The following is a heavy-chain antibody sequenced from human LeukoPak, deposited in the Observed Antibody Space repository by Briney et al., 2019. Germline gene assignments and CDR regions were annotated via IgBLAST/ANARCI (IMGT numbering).Heavy chain of an antibody. CDR1: GRSMSSYY. D-gene: IGHD1-26*01. CDR2: INTGGST. CDR3: ARKGERGSAGFFDG. V-gene: IGHV4-4*07. Sequence: PSETLSLTCTLCGRSMSSYYWSWIRQPGGKGLEWIGRINTGGSTNYNPSLKSRVTMSVDTSKNQFSLKLSYVTAADTAFYYGARKGERGSAGFFDGWGQGTLVTASS. J-gene: IGHJ4*02.